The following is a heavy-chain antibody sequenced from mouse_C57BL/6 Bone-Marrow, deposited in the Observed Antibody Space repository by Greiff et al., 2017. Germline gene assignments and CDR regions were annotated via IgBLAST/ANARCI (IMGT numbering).Heavy chain of an antibody. J-gene: IGHJ2*01. D-gene: IGHD2-2*01. CDR1: GYSFTGYY. Sequence: EVQLQQSGPELVKPGASVKISCKASGYSFTGYYMNWVKQSPEKSLEWIGKINPSTGGTTYNQKFKAKATLTVDKSSSTAYMPLKSLTSEDSAVYYCAPGVTTPYYLDYWGQGTTLTVSS. CDR2: INPSTGGT. V-gene: IGHV1-42*01. CDR3: APGVTTPYYLDY.